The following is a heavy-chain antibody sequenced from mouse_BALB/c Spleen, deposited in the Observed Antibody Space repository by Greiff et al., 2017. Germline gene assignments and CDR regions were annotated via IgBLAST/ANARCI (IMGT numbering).Heavy chain of an antibody. CDR3: ARDLLFYDAPFAY. CDR2: ISDGGSYT. J-gene: IGHJ3*01. CDR1: GFTFSDYY. V-gene: IGHV5-4*02. Sequence: EVQRVESGGGLVKPGGSLKLSCAASGFTFSDYYMYWVRQTPEKRLEWVATISDGGSYTYYPDSVKGRFTISRDNAKNNLYLQMSSLKSEDTAMYYCARDLLFYDAPFAYWGQGTLVTVSA. D-gene: IGHD2-12*01.